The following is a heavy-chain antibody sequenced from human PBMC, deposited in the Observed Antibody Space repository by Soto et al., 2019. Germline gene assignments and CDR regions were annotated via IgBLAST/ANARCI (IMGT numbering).Heavy chain of an antibody. CDR2: INPNSGGT. Sequence: QVQLVQSGAEVKKPGASVKVSCKASGYTFPGYYMHWVRQAPGQGLEWMGWINPNSGGTNYAQKFQGWVTMPRDTSISTAYMELRRLRSDDTAGYYCARAGRQAAAGQAFAYWGQGTLVTVSS. CDR3: ARAGRQAAAGQAFAY. D-gene: IGHD6-13*01. J-gene: IGHJ4*02. V-gene: IGHV1-2*04. CDR1: GYTFPGYY.